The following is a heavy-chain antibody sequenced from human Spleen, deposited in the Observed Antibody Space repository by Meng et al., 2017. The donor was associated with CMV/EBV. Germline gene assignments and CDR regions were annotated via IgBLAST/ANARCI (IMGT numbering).Heavy chain of an antibody. CDR2: ISAYNGNT. Sequence: SCETSGYNFLSYGIGWVRQAPGQGPEWMGWISAYNGNTNYAPNFQGRVTMTRDTATSTGFLELRSLTSDDTAVYYCATVAQFRLLEYWGQGTLVTVSS. CDR1: GYNFLSYG. J-gene: IGHJ4*01. D-gene: IGHD3-9*01. CDR3: ATVAQFRLLEY. V-gene: IGHV1-18*01.